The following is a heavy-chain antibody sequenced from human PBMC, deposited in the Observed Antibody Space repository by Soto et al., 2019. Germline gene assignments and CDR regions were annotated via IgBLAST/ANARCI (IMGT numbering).Heavy chain of an antibody. D-gene: IGHD4-17*01. V-gene: IGHV1-18*04. J-gene: IGHJ4*02. CDR1: GYTFSTST. Sequence: LVQSGAEAKKPGTSVKVSCKASGYTFSTSTISWVRQAPGQGLEWLGWIKAYSGNTNYAPKLQGRVTMTTDTCTSTAYLELRSLTNDDTAMYYCAIANYGDDDYWGQGILVTVSS. CDR3: AIANYGDDDY. CDR2: IKAYSGNT.